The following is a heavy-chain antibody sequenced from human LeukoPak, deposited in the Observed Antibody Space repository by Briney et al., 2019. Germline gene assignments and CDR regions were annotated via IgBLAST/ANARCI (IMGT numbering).Heavy chain of an antibody. D-gene: IGHD3-3*01. CDR3: ARLITIFGVVLDYFDY. Sequence: SETLSLTCAVSGGSISSCGYCWSWIRQPPGKGLEWIGYIYYSGSTNYNPSLKSRVTISVDTSKNQFSLKLSSVTAADTAVYYCARLITIFGVVLDYFDYWGQGTLVTVSS. J-gene: IGHJ4*02. CDR2: IYYSGST. CDR1: GGSISSCGYC. V-gene: IGHV4-61*08.